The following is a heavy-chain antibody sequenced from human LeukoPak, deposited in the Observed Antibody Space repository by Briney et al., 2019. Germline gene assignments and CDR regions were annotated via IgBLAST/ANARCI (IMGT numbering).Heavy chain of an antibody. CDR2: INPSGGST. CDR3: ARIAKDSSGWSHFDY. V-gene: IGHV1-46*01. D-gene: IGHD6-19*01. CDR1: GYTFTSYY. Sequence: GASVKVSCKASGYTFTSYYMHWVRQAPGQGLEWMGIINPSGGSTSYAQKFQGRVTMTRDMSTSTVYMELSSLRSEDTAVFYCARIAKDSSGWSHFDYWGQGILVTVSS. J-gene: IGHJ4*02.